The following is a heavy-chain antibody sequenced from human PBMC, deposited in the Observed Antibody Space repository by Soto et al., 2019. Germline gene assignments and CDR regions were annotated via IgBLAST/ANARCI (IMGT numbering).Heavy chain of an antibody. CDR3: ARDLRVQLWSNLYYYYYGMDV. CDR2: ISAYNGNT. Sequence: GASVKVSCKASGYTFTSYGISWVRQAPGQGLEWMGWISAYNGNTNYAQKLQGRVTMTTDTSTSTAYMELRSLRSDDTAVYYCARDLRVQLWSNLYYYYYGMDVWGQGTTVTVSS. CDR1: GYTFTSYG. D-gene: IGHD5-18*01. V-gene: IGHV1-18*04. J-gene: IGHJ6*02.